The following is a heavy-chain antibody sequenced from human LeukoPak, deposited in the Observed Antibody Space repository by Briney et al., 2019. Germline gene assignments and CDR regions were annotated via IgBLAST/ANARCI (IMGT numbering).Heavy chain of an antibody. CDR2: ITSSSSYI. J-gene: IGHJ4*02. D-gene: IGHD3-22*01. Sequence: PGGSLRLSCAASGFTFSSYSINWVRHARGRGLEWVSSITSSSSYIYYADSVEGRFPLSRDNAKNSLYLQMNSLRAEDTAVYYCARDYYDSSGRYDYWGQGTLVTVSS. CDR1: GFTFSSYS. V-gene: IGHV3-21*01. CDR3: ARDYYDSSGRYDY.